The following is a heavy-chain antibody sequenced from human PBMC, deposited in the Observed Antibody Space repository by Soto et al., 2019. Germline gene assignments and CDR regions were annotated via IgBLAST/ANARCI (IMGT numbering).Heavy chain of an antibody. CDR3: AKYTRTEHLGES. CDR2: ISSDGGFK. V-gene: IGHV3-23*01. CDR1: GFTFGIYA. Sequence: EDHLLESGGGLVQPRGSLRLSCAASGFTFGIYAMAWVRQAPGKGLEWVSGISSDGGFKGYIDSVRGRFTISRDNSNSRLYLQMNSLRADDTAIYYCAKYTRTEHLGESWGQGTLVTVSS. D-gene: IGHD3-16*01. J-gene: IGHJ4*02.